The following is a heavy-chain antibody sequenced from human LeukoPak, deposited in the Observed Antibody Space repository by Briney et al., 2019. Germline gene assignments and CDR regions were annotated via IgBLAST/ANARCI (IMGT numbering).Heavy chain of an antibody. CDR3: ARGDEWDLGIDS. Sequence: ASVKVSCKPSGYPFSGHYLYCVRHAPGQGLEWMGWIKPNSGDTNYARKFQGRLTMTRDTTISTVYMELNRLTSDDTAVYYCARGDEWDLGIDSWGQGTLITVSS. CDR2: IKPNSGDT. V-gene: IGHV1-2*02. D-gene: IGHD1-26*01. J-gene: IGHJ4*02. CDR1: GYPFSGHY.